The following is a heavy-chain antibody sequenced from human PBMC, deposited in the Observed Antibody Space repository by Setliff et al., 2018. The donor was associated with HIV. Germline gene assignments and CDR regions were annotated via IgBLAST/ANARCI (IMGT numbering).Heavy chain of an antibody. V-gene: IGHV1-18*01. CDR1: GYIFSTYG. CDR2: INTKNGYT. CDR3: AKADYCSAGSCNSRRSIDY. D-gene: IGHD2-15*01. Sequence: GASVKVSCKASGYIFSTYGISWVRQAPGHGLEWMGWINTKNGYTKYAQKLQGRVTMTTDTSTSTAYMELWSLRSDDTAVYYCAKADYCSAGSCNSRRSIDYWGQGALVTVSS. J-gene: IGHJ4*02.